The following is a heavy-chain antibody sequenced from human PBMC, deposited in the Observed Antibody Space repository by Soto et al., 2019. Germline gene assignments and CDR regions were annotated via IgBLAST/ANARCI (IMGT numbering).Heavy chain of an antibody. CDR3: RRVACGGHC. CDR2: IRSKTNSYAT. D-gene: IGHD2-21*01. J-gene: IGHJ4*02. Sequence: PGGSLRLSCAASGFTFSVSAMHWVRQASGKGLEWVGRIRSKTNSYATAYAASVQGRFTISRDDSTNTAYLQMNSLKIEDTAMFYCRRVACGGHCWGQGRLVTVS. CDR1: GFTFSVSA. V-gene: IGHV3-73*01.